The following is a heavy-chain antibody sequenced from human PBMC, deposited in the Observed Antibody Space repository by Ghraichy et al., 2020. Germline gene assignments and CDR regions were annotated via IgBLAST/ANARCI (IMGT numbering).Heavy chain of an antibody. Sequence: SVKVSCKASGGTFSSYAISWVRQAPGQGLEWMGGIIPIFGTANYAQKFQGRVTITTDESTSTAYMELSSLRSEDTAVYYCAWEELGRNAFDIWGQGTMVTVSS. J-gene: IGHJ3*02. V-gene: IGHV1-69*05. CDR1: GGTFSSYA. CDR2: IIPIFGTA. D-gene: IGHD7-27*01. CDR3: AWEELGRNAFDI.